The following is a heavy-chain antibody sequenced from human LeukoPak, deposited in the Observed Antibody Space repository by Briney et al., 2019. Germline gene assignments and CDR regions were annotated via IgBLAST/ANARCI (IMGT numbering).Heavy chain of an antibody. Sequence: GGSLRLSCAASGFTFSSYAMSWVRQAPGKGLEWVSAISGSGGSTYYADSVKGRFTISRDNSKNTPHLQMNSLTAEETAVYYCAEDSGSEWELLVSVPFDYWGQGTLVTVSS. CDR3: AEDSGSEWELLVSVPFDY. CDR2: ISGSGGST. D-gene: IGHD1-26*01. J-gene: IGHJ4*02. CDR1: GFTFSSYA. V-gene: IGHV3-23*01.